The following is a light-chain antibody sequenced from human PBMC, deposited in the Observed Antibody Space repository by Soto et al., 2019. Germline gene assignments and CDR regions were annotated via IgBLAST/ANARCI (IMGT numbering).Light chain of an antibody. J-gene: IGKJ1*01. CDR1: QSISSW. V-gene: IGKV1-5*03. Sequence: DIQMTQSPSTLSASVGDRVTITCRASQSISSWLAWYQEKPGKAPKLLIYKASTLESGVPSRFSVSGSGTEFTLSISSLQPDDFATYYCQQYRSYSCTFGQGTKVEI. CDR3: QQYRSYSCT. CDR2: KAS.